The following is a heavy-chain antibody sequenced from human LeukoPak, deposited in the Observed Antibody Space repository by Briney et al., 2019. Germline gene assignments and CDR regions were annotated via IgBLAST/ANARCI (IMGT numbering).Heavy chain of an antibody. CDR2: ISGDGGST. D-gene: IGHD2-15*01. CDR3: AKDLRGIVVGVQYYFDY. J-gene: IGHJ4*02. Sequence: PGGSLRLSCAASGFTFDDYAMHWVRQAPGKGLEWVSLISGDGGSTYYADSVEGRFTISRDNSKNSLYLQMNSLRTEDTALYYCAKDLRGIVVGVQYYFDYWGQGTLVTVSS. CDR1: GFTFDDYA. V-gene: IGHV3-43*02.